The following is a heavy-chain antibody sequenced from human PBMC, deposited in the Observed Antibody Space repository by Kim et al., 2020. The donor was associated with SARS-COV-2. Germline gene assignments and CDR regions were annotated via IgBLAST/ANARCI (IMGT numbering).Heavy chain of an antibody. Sequence: GGSLRLSCAASGFTFGEYAMHWVRQVRGKGLEWVSGISWNSETIAYADSVKGRFTISRDNAKGSLFLQINRLRAEDTALYYCAKSNDGWQPLVTYYGMDVWGQGTTVTVSS. CDR3: AKSNDGWQPLVTYYGMDV. D-gene: IGHD6-13*01. V-gene: IGHV3-9*01. CDR1: GFTFGEYA. CDR2: ISWNSETI. J-gene: IGHJ6*02.